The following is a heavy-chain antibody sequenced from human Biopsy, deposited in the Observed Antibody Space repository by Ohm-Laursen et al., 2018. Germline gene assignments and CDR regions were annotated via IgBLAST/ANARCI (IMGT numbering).Heavy chain of an antibody. CDR1: GGSISSDY. V-gene: IGHV4-59*01. Sequence: SGTLSLTCIVSGGSISSDYWSWIRQTPGKGLEWIGYIYYSGSTNYNPSLKSRVTISVDTSKNQFSLRLNSVTAADTAVYYCARATNSTGWPYYYFYGMDVWGQGTTVTVSS. CDR3: ARATNSTGWPYYYFYGMDV. D-gene: IGHD2/OR15-2a*01. CDR2: IYYSGST. J-gene: IGHJ6*02.